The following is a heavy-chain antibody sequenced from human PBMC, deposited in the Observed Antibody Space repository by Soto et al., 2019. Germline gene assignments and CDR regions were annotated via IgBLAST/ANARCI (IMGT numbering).Heavy chain of an antibody. CDR2: IKSKTDGGKT. Sequence: GGSLRLSCAASGFTVNNAWMSWVRQAPGKGLEWVGRIKSKTDGGKTDYAAPVKGRFTISRDDSKNTLYLQMNSLKTEDTAVYYCTTEWVEMVRGVDYWGQGTLVTVSS. CDR3: TTEWVEMVRGVDY. D-gene: IGHD3-10*01. V-gene: IGHV3-15*01. CDR1: GFTVNNAW. J-gene: IGHJ4*02.